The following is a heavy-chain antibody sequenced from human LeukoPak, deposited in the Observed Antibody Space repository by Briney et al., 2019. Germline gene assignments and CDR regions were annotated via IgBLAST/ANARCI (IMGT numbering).Heavy chain of an antibody. CDR2: ISAYNGNT. J-gene: IGHJ4*02. D-gene: IGHD3-3*01. CDR3: AREYAFYDFWSGYSRYYFDY. CDR1: GYTFTSYG. V-gene: IGHV1-18*01. Sequence: ASVKVSCKASGYTFTSYGISWVRQAPGQGLEWMGWISAYNGNTNYAQKLQGRVTMTTDTSTSTAYMELRSLRSDDTAVYYCAREYAFYDFWSGYSRYYFDYWGQGTLVTVSS.